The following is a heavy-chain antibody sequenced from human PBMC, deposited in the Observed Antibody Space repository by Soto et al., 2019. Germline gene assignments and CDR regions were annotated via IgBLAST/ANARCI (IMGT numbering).Heavy chain of an antibody. D-gene: IGHD2-21*01. Sequence: GGSLRLSCAASGFTFSSYGMHWVRQAPGKGLEWVAVIWYDGSNKYYADSVKGRFTISRDNSKNTLYLQMNSLRAEDTAVYYCARDKRIPFYYFDYWGQGTLVTVSS. CDR2: IWYDGSNK. V-gene: IGHV3-33*01. CDR3: ARDKRIPFYYFDY. J-gene: IGHJ4*02. CDR1: GFTFSSYG.